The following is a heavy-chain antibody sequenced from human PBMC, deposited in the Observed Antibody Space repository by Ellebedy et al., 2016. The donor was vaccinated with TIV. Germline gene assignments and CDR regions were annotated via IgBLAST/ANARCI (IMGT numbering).Heavy chain of an antibody. V-gene: IGHV3-30*03. CDR2: ISYDENNK. Sequence: GESLKISXAASGFTFIIYSLNWVRQAPGKGLEWVAVISYDENNKHYADSVKGRFTISRDNSKNTLYLQMNSLRGEDTAVYYCARDRGYRSSLYYYYNMDVWGKGTTVTVSS. J-gene: IGHJ6*03. CDR3: ARDRGYRSSLYYYYNMDV. D-gene: IGHD1-1*01. CDR1: GFTFIIYS.